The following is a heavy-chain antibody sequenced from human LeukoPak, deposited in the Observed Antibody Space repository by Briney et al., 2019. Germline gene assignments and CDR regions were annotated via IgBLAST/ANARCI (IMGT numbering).Heavy chain of an antibody. CDR3: ARGGKTHRFDY. J-gene: IGHJ4*02. CDR2: INHSGST. Sequence: SETLSLTCAVYGGSFSGYYWSWIRQPPGKGLEWIGEINHSGSTNYNPSLKSRVTISVDTFKNQFSLKLSSVTAADTAVYYCARGGKTHRFDYWGQGTLVTVSS. V-gene: IGHV4-34*01. CDR1: GGSFSGYY.